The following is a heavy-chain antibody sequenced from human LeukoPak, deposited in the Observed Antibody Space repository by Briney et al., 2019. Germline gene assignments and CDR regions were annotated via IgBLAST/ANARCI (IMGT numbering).Heavy chain of an antibody. J-gene: IGHJ4*02. Sequence: GASVKVSCKASGYTFTDYYLNWVRQAPGQGPEWMGWINPNSGGTNYAQKFQGRVTMTRDTSISTAYMELSRLRSDDTAVYYCATLGYCSSTSCYTFDYWGQGTLVTVSS. CDR2: INPNSGGT. D-gene: IGHD2-2*02. CDR3: ATLGYCSSTSCYTFDY. V-gene: IGHV1-2*02. CDR1: GYTFTDYY.